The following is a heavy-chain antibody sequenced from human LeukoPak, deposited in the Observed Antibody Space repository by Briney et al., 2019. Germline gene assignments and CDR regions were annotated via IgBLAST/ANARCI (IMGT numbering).Heavy chain of an antibody. CDR2: ISGSGSTI. CDR3: SREGPYSSSGL. V-gene: IGHV3-11*04. D-gene: IGHD6-6*01. J-gene: IGHJ4*02. CDR1: GFTFSDYY. Sequence: PGGSLRLSCAASGFTFSDYYMSWIRQAPGKGLEWVAYISGSGSTIYYAGSVKARFTISRDNAKNSLYLQMNTLRADDTAVYYCSREGPYSSSGLWGQGTLVTVSS.